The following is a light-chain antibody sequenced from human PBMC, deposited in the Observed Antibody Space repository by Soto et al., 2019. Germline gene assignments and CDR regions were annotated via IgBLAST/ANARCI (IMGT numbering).Light chain of an antibody. Sequence: EIVMTQSPATLSVSPGERSTLSGRDSQFVGKNLAWYPQTPGQSPRLLVYGASTRDTGIPAMFTCSGAGTECTRSISNLQAQDVSIDYCQHYYNWPRTFGQGTQVDIK. CDR3: QHYYNWPRT. V-gene: IGKV3-15*01. CDR2: GAS. J-gene: IGKJ1*01. CDR1: QFVGKN.